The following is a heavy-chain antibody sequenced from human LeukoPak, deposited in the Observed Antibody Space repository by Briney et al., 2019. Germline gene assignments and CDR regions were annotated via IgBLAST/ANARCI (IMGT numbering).Heavy chain of an antibody. CDR3: AREGVRTTDFDY. CDR1: GGTFSSYA. Sequence: SVKVSCKASGGTFSSYAISWVRQAPGQGLEWMGRIIPIFGTANYAQKFQGRVTIPTDESTSTAYMELSSLRSEDTAVYYCAREGVRTTDFDYWGQGTLVTVSS. V-gene: IGHV1-69*05. CDR2: IIPIFGTA. D-gene: IGHD3-10*01. J-gene: IGHJ4*02.